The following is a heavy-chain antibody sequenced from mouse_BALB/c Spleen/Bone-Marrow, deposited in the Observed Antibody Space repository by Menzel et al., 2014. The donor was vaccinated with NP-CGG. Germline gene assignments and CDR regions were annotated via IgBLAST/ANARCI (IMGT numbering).Heavy chain of an antibody. CDR3: TRRSLLPDYYSMDS. V-gene: IGHV1S81*02. CDR2: INPSNGGT. Sequence: QVQLQQSGAELVKPGASVKLSCKASGYTFTSYYLYWVKQRPGQGLKWIGEINPSNGGTNFNERFKSKASLTVDKSSSTAYMQLNSLTSEDSAVYYCTRRSLLPDYYSMDSWGQGTSVSVSS. D-gene: IGHD2-10*01. J-gene: IGHJ4*01. CDR1: GYTFTSYY.